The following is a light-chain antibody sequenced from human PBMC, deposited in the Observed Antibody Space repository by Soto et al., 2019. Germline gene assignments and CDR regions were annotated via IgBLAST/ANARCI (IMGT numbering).Light chain of an antibody. J-gene: IGKJ1*01. CDR3: QQYGSSGP. V-gene: IGKV3-15*01. Sequence: IVMTQSPAAVSVSPGERATLSCRASQSVSSNLAWYQQKPGQAPRLLIYGASTRATGIPARFSGSGSGTDFTLTISRLEPEDFAVYYCQQYGSSGPFGQGTKVAI. CDR1: QSVSSN. CDR2: GAS.